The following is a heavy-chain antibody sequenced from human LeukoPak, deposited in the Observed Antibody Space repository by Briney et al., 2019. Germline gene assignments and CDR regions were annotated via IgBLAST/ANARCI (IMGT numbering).Heavy chain of an antibody. Sequence: SETLSLTCTVSGGSISSYYWSWIRQPPGKGLGWIGYIYYSGSTNYNPSLKSRVTISVDTSKNQFSLKLSSVTAADTAVYYCARLGSSWYEDYYYYYGMDVWGQGTTVTVSS. CDR2: IYYSGST. D-gene: IGHD6-13*01. V-gene: IGHV4-59*08. J-gene: IGHJ6*02. CDR3: ARLGSSWYEDYYYYYGMDV. CDR1: GGSISSYY.